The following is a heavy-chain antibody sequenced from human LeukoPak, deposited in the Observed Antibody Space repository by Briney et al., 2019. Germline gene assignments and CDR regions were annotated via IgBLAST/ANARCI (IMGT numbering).Heavy chain of an antibody. D-gene: IGHD3-22*01. J-gene: IGHJ4*02. CDR1: GFTFSSYA. CDR3: AKPRPIVVFTNTHFDY. CDR2: ISGSGGST. V-gene: IGHV3-23*01. Sequence: PGGSLRLSCAASGFTFSSYAMSWVRQAPGKGLEWVSAISGSGGSTYYADSVKGRFTISRDNSKNTLYLQMNSLRAEDTAVYYCAKPRPIVVFTNTHFDYWGQGTLVTVSS.